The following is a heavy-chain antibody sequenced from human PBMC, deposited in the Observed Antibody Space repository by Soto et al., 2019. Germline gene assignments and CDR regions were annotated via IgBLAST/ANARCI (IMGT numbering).Heavy chain of an antibody. J-gene: IGHJ4*02. CDR2: IFWDDDK. CDR3: AHHDYTSRWYAPSTCDF. D-gene: IGHD6-13*01. Sequence: QITLKESGPTLVKPTQTLTLTCTFSGFSLSTSGVGVGWIRQPPGKALEWLALIFWDDDKRYSPSLKGRLTFRKDSSNYQVVPTMTHIEPVDPATCICAHHDYTSRWYAPSTCDFWGQGTLVTVPP. CDR1: GFSLSTSGVG. V-gene: IGHV2-5*02.